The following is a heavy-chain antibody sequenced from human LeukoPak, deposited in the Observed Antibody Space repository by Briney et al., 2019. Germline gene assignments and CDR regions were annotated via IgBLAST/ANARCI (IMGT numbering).Heavy chain of an antibody. D-gene: IGHD6-6*01. CDR1: GYCFTNYW. J-gene: IGHJ4*02. CDR3: ARHRSDSSSSPIDY. Sequence: GESLQISCKGSGYCFTNYWLGWVRQLPGKGLEWMAIVYPSDSDTRYCPSFQGQVTLSADKSISTVYLQWSSLKASDPAMYYCARHRSDSSSSPIDYWGQGTLVTVSS. CDR2: VYPSDSDT. V-gene: IGHV5-51*01.